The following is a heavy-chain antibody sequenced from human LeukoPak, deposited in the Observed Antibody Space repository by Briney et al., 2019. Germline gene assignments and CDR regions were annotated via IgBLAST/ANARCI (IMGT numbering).Heavy chain of an antibody. V-gene: IGHV4-34*01. CDR1: DGSFTGYY. Sequence: SETLSLTCAVYDGSFTGYYWGWIRQPPGKGLEWIGNIYYTGNTYYNSSLKNRVTISLDTSKNQFSLKVISMTAADTAAYYCTKSDGYGLIRICGRGTMVTVSS. D-gene: IGHD3-10*01. CDR2: IYYTGNT. J-gene: IGHJ3*02. CDR3: TKSDGYGLIRI.